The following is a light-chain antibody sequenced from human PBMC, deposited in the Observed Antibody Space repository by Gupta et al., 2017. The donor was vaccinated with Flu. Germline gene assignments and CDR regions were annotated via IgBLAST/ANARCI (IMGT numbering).Light chain of an antibody. CDR1: QGLVYSDGNTY. CDR2: LVS. J-gene: IGKJ1*01. CDR3: MQGAHWPWA. Sequence: DVVMTQSPPSLPVTVGQPASISCRSSQGLVYSDGNTYLHWFQHSTGQTQRRLIHLVSYRDSGVPERFSGSGSGDDFTLKISRVEAEDVGVYFCMQGAHWPWAFGQGTKVEIK. V-gene: IGKV2-30*01.